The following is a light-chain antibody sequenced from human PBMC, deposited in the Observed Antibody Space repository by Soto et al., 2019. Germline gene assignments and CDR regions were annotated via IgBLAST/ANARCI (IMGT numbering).Light chain of an antibody. Sequence: QSVLTQPPSVSGAPGQRVTISCTGSRSNIGAGYDVHWYQQLPGTAPKLLIYGNSNRPSGVPDRFSGSKSGTSASLAITGLQAEDEADYYCQSYDSSLEVFGTGTKLTVL. CDR2: GNS. J-gene: IGLJ1*01. CDR1: RSNIGAGYD. V-gene: IGLV1-40*01. CDR3: QSYDSSLEV.